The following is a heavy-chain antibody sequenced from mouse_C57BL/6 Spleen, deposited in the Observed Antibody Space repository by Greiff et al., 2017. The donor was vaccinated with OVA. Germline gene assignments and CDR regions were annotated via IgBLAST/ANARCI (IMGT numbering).Heavy chain of an antibody. V-gene: IGHV1-53*01. CDR1: GYTFTSSW. D-gene: IGHD2-1*01. CDR3: ARSGEGNYGLFAY. Sequence: QVQLQQPGTELVKPGASVKLSCKASGYTFTSSWMPWVKQRPGQGLEWIGNINPSNGGTNYNEKFKSKATLTVDNSSRTAYMQLSSLTSEDSAVEYWARSGEGNYGLFAYWGQGTLVTVSA. J-gene: IGHJ3*01. CDR2: INPSNGGT.